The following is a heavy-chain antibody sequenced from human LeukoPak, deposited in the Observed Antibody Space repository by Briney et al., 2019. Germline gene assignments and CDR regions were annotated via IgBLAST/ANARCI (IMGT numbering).Heavy chain of an antibody. V-gene: IGHV4-39*07. Sequence: SETLSLTCSVSGGSISLSYYYWGWIRQPPGKALEWIGSVYYSGTTSYNPSLKSRVTISVDMSKNHFSLRLSSVTAADTAVYYCARDSDPYCGGDCRPFDYWGQGTLVTVSS. CDR2: VYYSGTT. CDR3: ARDSDPYCGGDCRPFDY. J-gene: IGHJ4*02. D-gene: IGHD2-21*02. CDR1: GGSISLSYYY.